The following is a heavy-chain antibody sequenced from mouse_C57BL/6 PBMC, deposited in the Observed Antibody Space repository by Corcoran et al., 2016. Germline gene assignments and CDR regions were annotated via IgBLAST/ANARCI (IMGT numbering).Heavy chain of an antibody. Sequence: DVQLQESGPGLVKPSQSLSLTCSVTGYSITSGYYWNWIRQFPGNKLEWMGYISYDGSNNYNPSLKNRISITRDTSKNQFFLKLNSVTTEDTATYYGARADGSSYLYYFDYWGQGTTLTVSS. CDR3: ARADGSSYLYYFDY. CDR2: ISYDGSN. CDR1: GYSITSGYY. J-gene: IGHJ2*01. V-gene: IGHV3-6*01. D-gene: IGHD1-1*01.